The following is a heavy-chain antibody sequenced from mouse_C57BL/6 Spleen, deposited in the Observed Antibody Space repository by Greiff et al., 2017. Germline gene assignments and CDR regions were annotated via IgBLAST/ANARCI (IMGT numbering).Heavy chain of an antibody. V-gene: IGHV14-2*01. CDR1: GFNIKDYY. D-gene: IGHD6-1*01. J-gene: IGHJ4*01. Sequence: VQLQQSGAELVKPGASVQLSCTASGFNIKDYYMHWVQQRTEQGLEWIGRIDPEDCETKSAPKFQGKATITSDTSSNTAYLQLSVLPSEYTAFYYFAIAYYAMGDWGQVTSVTVSS. CDR3: AIAYYAMGD. CDR2: IDPEDCET.